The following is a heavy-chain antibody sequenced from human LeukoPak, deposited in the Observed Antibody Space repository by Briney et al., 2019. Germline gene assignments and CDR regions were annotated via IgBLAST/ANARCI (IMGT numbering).Heavy chain of an antibody. Sequence: GGSLRLSCAASGFPLSTYWMHWVRQAPGKGLVWLSRISSDGNNTNYADSVKGRFTISRDDAKNTLYLQMNSLRAEDTALYYCARADDSSGYYFRAFDIWGQGTMVTVSS. CDR1: GFPLSTYW. V-gene: IGHV3-74*01. D-gene: IGHD3-22*01. CDR3: ARADDSSGYYFRAFDI. CDR2: ISSDGNNT. J-gene: IGHJ3*02.